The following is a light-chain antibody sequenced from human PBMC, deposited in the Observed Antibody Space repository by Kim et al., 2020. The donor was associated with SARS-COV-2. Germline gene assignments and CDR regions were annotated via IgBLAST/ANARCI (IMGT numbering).Light chain of an antibody. V-gene: IGKV1-39*01. CDR2: AAS. CDR3: QQSHTTPLLT. CDR1: QSISTY. Sequence: DIQMNQSPSSLAASVGDRVTIACRASQSISTYLNWYQQKPGKAPKLLIYAASTLQSGVPSRFSGSGSGTDFTLTITSLQPEDFATYYCQQSHTTPLLTFGGGTKLEI. J-gene: IGKJ4*01.